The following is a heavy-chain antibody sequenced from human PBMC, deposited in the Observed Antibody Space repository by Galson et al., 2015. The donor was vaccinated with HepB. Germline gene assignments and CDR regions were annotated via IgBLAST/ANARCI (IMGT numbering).Heavy chain of an antibody. CDR3: ASRELGKYYFDY. V-gene: IGHV4-31*03. J-gene: IGHJ4*02. CDR2: IYYSGSS. Sequence: TLSLTCTVSGGSISSDVYYWSWIRQHPGKGLEWIGYIYYSGSSDYNPSLKSRVTISVDTSKNQFSLKLSSVTAADTAAYYCASRELGKYYFDYWGQGTLVTVSS. CDR1: GGSISSDVYY. D-gene: IGHD1-26*01.